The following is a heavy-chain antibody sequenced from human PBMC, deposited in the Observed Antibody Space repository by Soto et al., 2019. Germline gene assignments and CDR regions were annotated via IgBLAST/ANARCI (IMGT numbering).Heavy chain of an antibody. CDR2: IYHSGTT. CDR3: ARGNAAAAVVY. Sequence: QVQLQQWGTGLLKPSETLSLTCAVYGGSLSGHYWSWIRQSPGKGLEWIGEIYHSGTTNYNPSLKSRVTISVDTSKNQFSLRLFSVTAADTAIYYCARGNAAAAVVYWGQGTLVTVSS. CDR1: GGSLSGHY. D-gene: IGHD6-13*01. J-gene: IGHJ4*02. V-gene: IGHV4-34*01.